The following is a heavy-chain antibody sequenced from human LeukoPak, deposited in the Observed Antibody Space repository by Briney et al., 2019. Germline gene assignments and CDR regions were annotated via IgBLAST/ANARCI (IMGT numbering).Heavy chain of an antibody. CDR3: AINRGSGWYGVSALVS. Sequence: GGSLRLSCAASGFTFDDYPMHWGRQAPGKGLEWVSGISWNSGSIGYADSVKGRFTISRDNAKNSLYLQMNSLRAEDTALYYCAINRGSGWYGVSALVSWGQGTLVTVSS. D-gene: IGHD6-19*01. V-gene: IGHV3-9*01. J-gene: IGHJ5*02. CDR2: ISWNSGSI. CDR1: GFTFDDYP.